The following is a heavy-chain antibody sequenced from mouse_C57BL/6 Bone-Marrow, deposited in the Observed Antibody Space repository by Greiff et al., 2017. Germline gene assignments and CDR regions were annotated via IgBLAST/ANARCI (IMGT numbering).Heavy chain of an antibody. D-gene: IGHD2-12*01. CDR2: IDPNSGGT. V-gene: IGHV1-72*01. Sequence: VQLQQPGAELVKPGASVKLSCKASGYTFTSYWMHWVKQRPGRGLEWIGWIDPNSGGTKYNEKFKSKATLTVDKPSSTAYMQRSSLTSDDSAVYYCARLRRRVYYYAMDYWGQGTSVTVSS. CDR1: GYTFTSYW. CDR3: ARLRRRVYYYAMDY. J-gene: IGHJ4*01.